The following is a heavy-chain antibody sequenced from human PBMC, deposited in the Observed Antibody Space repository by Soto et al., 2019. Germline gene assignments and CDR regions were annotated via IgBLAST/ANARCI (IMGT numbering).Heavy chain of an antibody. CDR3: ARGLNGYLHYFDY. CDR1: GYILSSYN. Sequence: KVSCKASGYILSSYNMHWVRQAPGQRLEWMGWINAGNGNTKYSQKFQGRVTITRDTSASTAYMELSSLRSEDTAVYYCARGLNGYLHYFDYWGQGTPVTVSS. CDR2: INAGNGNT. D-gene: IGHD5-18*01. J-gene: IGHJ4*02. V-gene: IGHV1-3*01.